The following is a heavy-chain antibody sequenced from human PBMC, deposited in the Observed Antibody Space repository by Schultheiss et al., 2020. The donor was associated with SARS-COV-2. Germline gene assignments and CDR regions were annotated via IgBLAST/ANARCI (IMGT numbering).Heavy chain of an antibody. Sequence: GGSLRLSCKGSGYSFTSYWISWVRQMPGKGLEWMGRIDPSDSYTNYSPSFQGHVTISADKSISTAYLQWSSLKASDTAMYYCARHPRSWYYYGMDVWGQGTTVTVSS. CDR1: GYSFTSYW. CDR2: IDPSDSYT. J-gene: IGHJ6*02. D-gene: IGHD1-26*01. V-gene: IGHV5-10-1*01. CDR3: ARHPRSWYYYGMDV.